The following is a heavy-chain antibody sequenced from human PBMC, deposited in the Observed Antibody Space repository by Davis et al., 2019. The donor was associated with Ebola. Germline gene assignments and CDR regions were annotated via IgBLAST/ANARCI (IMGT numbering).Heavy chain of an antibody. J-gene: IGHJ4*02. CDR3: ARVSGDDVVDY. V-gene: IGHV3-33*01. CDR2: IWYDGSNK. CDR1: GFTFSSYG. D-gene: IGHD4-17*01. Sequence: SLKTPCAASGFTFSSYGMHWVRQAPGKGLEWVAVIWYDGSNKYYADSVKGRFTISRDNSKNTLYLQMNSLRAEDTAVYYCARVSGDDVVDYWGQGTLVTVSS.